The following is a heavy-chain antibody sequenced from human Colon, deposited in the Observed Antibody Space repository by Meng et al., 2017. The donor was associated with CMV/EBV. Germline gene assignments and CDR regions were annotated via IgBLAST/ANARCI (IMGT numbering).Heavy chain of an antibody. J-gene: IGHJ1*01. V-gene: IGHV3-20*04. Sequence: GESLKISCAASGFTFSNSWMHWVRRVPGQGLQWVAGISWSGASTTYASSVEGRFIVSRDNAKNLLFLQMSSLTPDDTAVYYCVRPRERGDFWTGYPTYYFHSWGQGTLVTVSS. D-gene: IGHD3/OR15-3a*01. CDR1: GFTFSNSW. CDR3: VRPRERGDFWTGYPTYYFHS. CDR2: ISWSGAST.